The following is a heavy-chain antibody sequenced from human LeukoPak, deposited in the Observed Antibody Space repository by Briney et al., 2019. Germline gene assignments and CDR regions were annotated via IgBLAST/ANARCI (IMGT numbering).Heavy chain of an antibody. J-gene: IGHJ3*02. CDR1: GGSISGYY. Sequence: SETLSLTCSVSGGSISGYYWSWIRQPPGKGLEWIGYIHYSGSTNYNPSLKSRVTISVDTSKNQFSLKLSSVTAADTAVYYCARVSYYDSSGADDAFDIWGQGTMVTVSS. V-gene: IGHV4-59*08. CDR2: IHYSGST. CDR3: ARVSYYDSSGADDAFDI. D-gene: IGHD3-22*01.